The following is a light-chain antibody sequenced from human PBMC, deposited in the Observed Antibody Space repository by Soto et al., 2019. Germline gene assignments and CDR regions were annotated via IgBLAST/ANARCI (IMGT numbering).Light chain of an antibody. CDR2: PAS. V-gene: IGKV3-20*01. J-gene: IGKJ2*01. CDR1: QTMTRAY. Sequence: EIVLMQSPGTLSLSPGERATLSCRASQTMTRAYVAWYQQKRGQAPRLLIYPASYMATGFSEKFSGSGSGTDFGLTISRLEPEDSAVYYCHQYHSPPQPFGHGTKVEIK. CDR3: HQYHSPPQP.